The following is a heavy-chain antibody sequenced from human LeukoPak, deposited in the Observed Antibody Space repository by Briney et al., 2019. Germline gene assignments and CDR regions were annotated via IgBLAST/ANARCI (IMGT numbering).Heavy chain of an antibody. Sequence: ASVKVSCKASGYTFTSYDINWVRQATGQGLEWMGWMNPNSGNTGYAQKFQGRVTMTRNTSISTAYMELSSLRSEDTAVYYCARVKSAAGGAFDNWGQGTLVTVSS. CDR3: ARVKSAAGGAFDN. CDR1: GYTFTSYD. CDR2: MNPNSGNT. J-gene: IGHJ4*02. D-gene: IGHD6-13*01. V-gene: IGHV1-8*01.